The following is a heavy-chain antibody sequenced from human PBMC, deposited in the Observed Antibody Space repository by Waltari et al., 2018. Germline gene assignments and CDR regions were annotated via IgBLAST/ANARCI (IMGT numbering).Heavy chain of an antibody. D-gene: IGHD1-26*01. Sequence: QVQLVQSEAEVKKPGPSVKVSCKVSGYTLTEISMHWVRQAPGKGLEWMGFFDPEDGETIYAQKFEGRVSMTEDTSTDTAYMELSSLRFEDTALYYCAPSRRERADGSYFDSWGQGTLVTVSS. J-gene: IGHJ4*02. V-gene: IGHV1-24*01. CDR3: APSRRERADGSYFDS. CDR1: GYTLTEIS. CDR2: FDPEDGET.